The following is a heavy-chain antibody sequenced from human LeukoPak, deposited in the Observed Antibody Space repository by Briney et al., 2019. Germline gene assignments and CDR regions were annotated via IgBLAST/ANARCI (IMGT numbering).Heavy chain of an antibody. CDR3: ARDQIPPGIAVAGTFTNAFDI. CDR1: GFTFSSYS. Sequence: KSGGSLRLSCAASGFTFSSYSMNWVRQAPGKGLEWVSSISSSSSYIYYADSVKGRFTISRDNAKNSLYLQMNSLRAEDTAVYYCARDQIPPGIAVAGTFTNAFDIWGQGTMVTVSS. CDR2: ISSSSSYI. J-gene: IGHJ3*02. D-gene: IGHD6-19*01. V-gene: IGHV3-21*01.